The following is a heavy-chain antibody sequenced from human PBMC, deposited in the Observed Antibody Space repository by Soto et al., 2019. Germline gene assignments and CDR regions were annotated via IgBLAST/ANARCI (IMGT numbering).Heavy chain of an antibody. CDR1: GYIIKNFW. Sequence: GESLKISCKASGYIIKNFWIAWVRQMPGEGLEWLGIIYPDDSDTRYSPSFLGQVTISADKSIKTTYLQWSSLKASDTAIYFCASSVLVTSTMNYFDLWGQGTLVTVSS. D-gene: IGHD2-8*02. CDR3: ASSVLVTSTMNYFDL. J-gene: IGHJ4*02. V-gene: IGHV5-51*01. CDR2: IYPDDSDT.